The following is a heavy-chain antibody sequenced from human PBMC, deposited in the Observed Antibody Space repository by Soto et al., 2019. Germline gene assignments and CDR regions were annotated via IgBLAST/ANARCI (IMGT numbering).Heavy chain of an antibody. D-gene: IGHD2-21*01. CDR2: ISPSSGVT. CDR1: GYTFTSYG. V-gene: IGHV1-18*01. Sequence: QVQLVQSEGEVRQPGASVKVSCRASGYTFTSYGIIWVRQAPGQGLEWMGYISPSSGVTRYAQNLQGRVTLTTDTSTTTAYMEPRSVSSDDTAVYYCAREMWTRTGPQNIFDYWGLGALVTVSS. J-gene: IGHJ4*02. CDR3: AREMWTRTGPQNIFDY.